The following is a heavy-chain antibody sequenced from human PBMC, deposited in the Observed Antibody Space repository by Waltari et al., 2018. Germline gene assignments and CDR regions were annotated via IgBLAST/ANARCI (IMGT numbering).Heavy chain of an antibody. CDR3: AKVQTAVAGYYFDY. D-gene: IGHD6-19*01. J-gene: IGHJ4*02. CDR2: ISYDGNNK. CDR1: GFIFSSYG. Sequence: QVQLVESGGGVVQPGRSLRLSCAASGFIFSSYGMHWVRQAPGKGPEWVAVISYDGNNKYYADSVKGRFTISRDNSKNTLFLQMNSLRAEDTAVYYCAKVQTAVAGYYFDYWGQGTLVTVSS. V-gene: IGHV3-30*18.